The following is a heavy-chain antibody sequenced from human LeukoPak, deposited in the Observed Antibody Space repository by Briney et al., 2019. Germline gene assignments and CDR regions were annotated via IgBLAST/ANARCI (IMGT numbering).Heavy chain of an antibody. J-gene: IGHJ4*02. CDR2: ISSDGSIK. CDR3: AKAPSYSSGWYSVY. CDR1: GITFSSYS. Sequence: GRSLRLSCAASGITFSSYSMHWVRQAPGKGLEWVAVISSDGSIKYYADSVKGRFTISRDNSKDTLYLQMNSLRAEDTAVYYCAKAPSYSSGWYSVYWGQGTLVTVSS. V-gene: IGHV3-30-3*01. D-gene: IGHD6-19*01.